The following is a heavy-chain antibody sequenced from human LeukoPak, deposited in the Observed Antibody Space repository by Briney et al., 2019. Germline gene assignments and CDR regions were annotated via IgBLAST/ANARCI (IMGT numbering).Heavy chain of an antibody. Sequence: GGSLRLSCAASGFTFSSYAMSWVRQAPGKGLEWVSGIGATGVSTFYGDSVKGRFTMSRDNSKNTLYLRMDSLRAEDTAVYYCAKDQGGYSAYGHLDYWGQGTLDTVSS. V-gene: IGHV3-23*01. J-gene: IGHJ4*02. D-gene: IGHD5-12*01. CDR3: AKDQGGYSAYGHLDY. CDR2: IGATGVST. CDR1: GFTFSSYA.